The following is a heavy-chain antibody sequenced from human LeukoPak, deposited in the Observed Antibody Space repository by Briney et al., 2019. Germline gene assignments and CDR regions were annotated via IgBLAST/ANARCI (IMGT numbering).Heavy chain of an antibody. CDR1: GFTFRNYG. CDR3: ARDDALGDNALDI. V-gene: IGHV3-33*01. Sequence: GGSLRLSCAASGFTFRNYGMHWVRQAPGKGLEWVAVILNDGSQEKYADSVKGRFTISRDNSKNTLFLQMNSLRAEDTAVYYCARDDALGDNALDIWGQGTMVTVSS. CDR2: ILNDGSQE. J-gene: IGHJ3*02. D-gene: IGHD3-16*01.